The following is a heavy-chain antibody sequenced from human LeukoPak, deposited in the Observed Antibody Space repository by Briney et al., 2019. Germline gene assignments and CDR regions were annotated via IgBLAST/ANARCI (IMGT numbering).Heavy chain of an antibody. CDR1: GFTFSNYA. Sequence: PGGSLRLSCVGAGFTFSNYAMTWVRQAPGKGLGWVSGISGSGDRTYYADSVKGRFTISRDNSMNTLYLQMNSLTDDDSAVYYCAKDRIPVAGRQDIWDYWGQGTLVTVSS. CDR2: ISGSGDRT. V-gene: IGHV3-23*01. J-gene: IGHJ4*02. CDR3: AKDRIPVAGRQDIWDY. D-gene: IGHD6-19*01.